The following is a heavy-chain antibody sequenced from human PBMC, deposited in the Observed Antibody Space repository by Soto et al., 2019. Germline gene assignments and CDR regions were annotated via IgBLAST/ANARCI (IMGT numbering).Heavy chain of an antibody. J-gene: IGHJ6*02. V-gene: IGHV3-30-3*01. CDR2: ISYDGSNK. Sequence: GGSLRLSCAASGFTFSSYAMHWVRQALGKGLAWVAVISYDGSNKYYADSVKGRFTISRDNSKNTLYLQMNSLRAEDTAVYYCARDRIVGVLGYGMDVWGQGTSVTVSS. D-gene: IGHD1-26*01. CDR1: GFTFSSYA. CDR3: ARDRIVGVLGYGMDV.